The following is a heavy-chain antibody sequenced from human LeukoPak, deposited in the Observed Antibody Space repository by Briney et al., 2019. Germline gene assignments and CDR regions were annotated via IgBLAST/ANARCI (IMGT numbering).Heavy chain of an antibody. V-gene: IGHV3-7*01. CDR1: AFTFSSYW. D-gene: IGHD3-3*01. J-gene: IGHJ4*02. Sequence: QSGGSPRLSCAASAFTFSSYWMTWVRQAPGKGLEWVASIKPDGSAKYYVDSVKGRFTISRDNTKNSLYLQMNSLRAEDTAVYYCATRILGWGQGTPVTVSS. CDR2: IKPDGSAK. CDR3: ATRILG.